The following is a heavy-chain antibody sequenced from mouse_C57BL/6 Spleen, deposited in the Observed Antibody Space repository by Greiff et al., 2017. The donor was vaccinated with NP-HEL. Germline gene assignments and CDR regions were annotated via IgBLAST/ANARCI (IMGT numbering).Heavy chain of an antibody. CDR3: AGVTTVVERFAY. CDR1: GYTFTSYW. D-gene: IGHD1-1*01. Sequence: QVQLQQPGAELVRPGTSVKLSCKVSGYTFTSYWMHWVKQRPGQGLEWIGVIDPSDSYTNYNQKFKGKATLTVDTSSSTAYMQLSSLTSEDSAVYYCAGVTTVVERFAYWGQGTLVTVSA. J-gene: IGHJ3*01. CDR2: IDPSDSYT. V-gene: IGHV1-59*01.